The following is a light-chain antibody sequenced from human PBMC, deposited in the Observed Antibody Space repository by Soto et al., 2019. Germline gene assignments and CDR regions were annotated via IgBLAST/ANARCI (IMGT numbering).Light chain of an antibody. V-gene: IGKV1-39*01. CDR2: ASS. CDR3: QQSYSTPYT. J-gene: IGKJ2*01. CDR1: QSISNS. Sequence: DIQMTQSPSSLSASVGDRVTITCRASQSISNSLNWYQQKPGKAPKLLIYASSILQGGVPSRFRGSGSGTDLTLTISSLQPEDFATCYCQQSYSTPYTFGQGTKVE.